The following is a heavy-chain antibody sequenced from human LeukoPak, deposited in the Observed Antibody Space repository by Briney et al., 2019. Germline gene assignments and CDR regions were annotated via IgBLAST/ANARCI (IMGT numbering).Heavy chain of an antibody. Sequence: PSETLSLTCTASGYSISSGYYWGWIRQPPGKGLEWIGSIYHSGSTYYNPSLKSRVTISVDTSKNQFSLKLSSVTAADTAVYYCACLTTADAFDIWGQGTMVTVSS. CDR2: IYHSGST. CDR1: GYSISSGYY. J-gene: IGHJ3*02. D-gene: IGHD3-22*01. V-gene: IGHV4-38-2*02. CDR3: ACLTTADAFDI.